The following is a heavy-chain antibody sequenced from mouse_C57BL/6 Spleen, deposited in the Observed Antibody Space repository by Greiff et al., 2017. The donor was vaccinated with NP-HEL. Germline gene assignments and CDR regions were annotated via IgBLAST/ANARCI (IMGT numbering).Heavy chain of an antibody. J-gene: IGHJ4*01. Sequence: EVQLVASGGGLVKPGGSLKLSCAASGFTFSSYAMSWVRQTPEKRLEWVATISDGGSYTYYPDNVKGRFTISRDNAKNNLYLQMSHLKSEDTAMYYCASQILTDYAMDYWGQGTSVTVSS. V-gene: IGHV5-4*01. CDR2: ISDGGSYT. D-gene: IGHD4-1*01. CDR3: ASQILTDYAMDY. CDR1: GFTFSSYA.